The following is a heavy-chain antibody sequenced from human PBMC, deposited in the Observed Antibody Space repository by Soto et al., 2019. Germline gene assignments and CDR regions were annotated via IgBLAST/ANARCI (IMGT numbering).Heavy chain of an antibody. CDR2: VSGSALSR. CDR3: VKNSGWFNT. J-gene: IGHJ5*02. CDR1: GFSFSIYS. D-gene: IGHD3-10*01. V-gene: IGHV3-23*01. Sequence: PGGSLRLTCAASGFSFSIYSMTWVRQAPGKGLEWVSSVSGSALSRYYADSVKGRFTISRDNSRNTVYLQMNSLRGDDTALYYCVKNSGWFNTWGQGALVT.